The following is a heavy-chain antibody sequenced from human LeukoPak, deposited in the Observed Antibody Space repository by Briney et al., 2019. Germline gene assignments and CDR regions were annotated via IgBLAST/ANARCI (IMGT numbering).Heavy chain of an antibody. CDR2: IYYSGST. CDR1: GGSISSSSYY. Sequence: PSETLSLTCTVSGGSISSSSYYWGWIRQPPGKGLEWIGSIYYSGSTYYNPSLKSRVTISVDTSKNQFSLKLSSVTAADTAVYYCARPGIAAAATPYYLDYWGQGTLVTVSS. J-gene: IGHJ4*02. V-gene: IGHV4-39*01. D-gene: IGHD6-13*01. CDR3: ARPGIAAAATPYYLDY.